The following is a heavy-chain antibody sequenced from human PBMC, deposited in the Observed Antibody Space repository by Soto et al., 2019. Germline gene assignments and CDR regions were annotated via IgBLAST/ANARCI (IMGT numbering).Heavy chain of an antibody. J-gene: IGHJ4*02. CDR3: AKDSYYDFWSGYYTTGYFDY. V-gene: IGHV3-30*18. CDR2: ISYDGSNK. CDR1: GFTFSSYG. D-gene: IGHD3-3*01. Sequence: LRLSCAASGFTFSSYGMHWVRQAPGKGLEWVAVISYDGSNKYYADSVKGRFTISRDNSKNTLYLQMNSLRAEDTAVYYCAKDSYYDFWSGYYTTGYFDYWGQGTLVTVSS.